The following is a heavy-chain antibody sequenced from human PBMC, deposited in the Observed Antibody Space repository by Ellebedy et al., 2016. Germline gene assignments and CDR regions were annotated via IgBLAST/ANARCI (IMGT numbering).Heavy chain of an antibody. D-gene: IGHD3-10*01. CDR3: AKDRGSGIPDY. Sequence: GESLKISCAASGFTFSSYGMHWVRQAPGKGLEWVAVISYDGSNKYYADSVKGRFTISRDNSKNTLYLQMNSLRAEDTAVYYCAKDRGSGIPDYWGQGTLVTVSS. CDR2: ISYDGSNK. CDR1: GFTFSSYG. J-gene: IGHJ4*02. V-gene: IGHV3-30*18.